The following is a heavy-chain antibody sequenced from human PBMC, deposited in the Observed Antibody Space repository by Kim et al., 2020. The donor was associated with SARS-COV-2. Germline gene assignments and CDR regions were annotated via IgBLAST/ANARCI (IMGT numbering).Heavy chain of an antibody. V-gene: IGHV3-30*04. D-gene: IGHD2-21*02. Sequence: GGSLRLSCAASGFTFSSYAMHWVRQAPGKGLEWVAVISYDGSNKYYADSVKGRFIISRDNSKNTLYLQMNSLRAEDTAVYYCARGLVVTAIPPLSLDYWGQGTLVTVSS. CDR3: ARGLVVTAIPPLSLDY. CDR2: ISYDGSNK. J-gene: IGHJ4*02. CDR1: GFTFSSYA.